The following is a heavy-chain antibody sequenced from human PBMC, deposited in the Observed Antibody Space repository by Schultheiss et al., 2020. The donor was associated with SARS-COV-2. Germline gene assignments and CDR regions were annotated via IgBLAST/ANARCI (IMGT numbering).Heavy chain of an antibody. V-gene: IGHV4-39*01. D-gene: IGHD4-11*01. J-gene: IGHJ4*02. CDR3: ARHPPDYSRRPFDY. CDR1: GGSISSGGYY. Sequence: SETLSLTCTVSGGSISSGGYYWSWIRQPPGKGLEWIGEINHSGSTNYNPSLKSRVTISVDTSKNQFSLKLSSVTAADTAVYYCARHPPDYSRRPFDYWGQGTLVTVSS. CDR2: INHSGST.